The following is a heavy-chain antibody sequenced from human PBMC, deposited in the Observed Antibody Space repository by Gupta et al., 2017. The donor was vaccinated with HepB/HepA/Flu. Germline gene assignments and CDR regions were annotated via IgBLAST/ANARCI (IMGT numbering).Heavy chain of an antibody. J-gene: IGHJ3*02. CDR1: GFTFDDYA. D-gene: IGHD6-13*01. V-gene: IGHV3-9*03. Sequence: EVQLVESGGGLVQPGRSLRLSCAASGFTFDDYAMHWVRQAPGKGLEWVSGISWNSGSIGYADSVKGRFTISRDNAKKSLYLQMNSLRAEDMALYYCAKVGYSSSWYGAFDIWGQGTMVTVSS. CDR2: ISWNSGSI. CDR3: AKVGYSSSWYGAFDI.